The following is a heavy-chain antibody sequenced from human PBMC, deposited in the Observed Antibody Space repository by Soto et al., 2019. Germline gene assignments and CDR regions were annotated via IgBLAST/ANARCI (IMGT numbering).Heavy chain of an antibody. CDR3: AKGPDGSGYYHNWFDS. CDR1: GFSFSDYA. J-gene: IGHJ5*01. Sequence: EVPLLESGGALVQPGGSLTLSCAASGFSFSDYAMSWVRQAPGKGLEWVSSISRTGDSAYYADSVKGRFAISRDRSKNRLSLQMNSLSVEDTAVYYCAKGPDGSGYYHNWFDSWGQGTLITVSS. D-gene: IGHD3-22*01. V-gene: IGHV3-23*01. CDR2: ISRTGDSA.